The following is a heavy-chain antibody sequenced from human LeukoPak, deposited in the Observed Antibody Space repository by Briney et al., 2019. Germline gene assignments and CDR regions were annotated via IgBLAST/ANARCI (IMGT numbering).Heavy chain of an antibody. CDR3: AKSIAARLRYYYYMDV. D-gene: IGHD6-6*01. Sequence: ASVKVSCKASGYTFTNYAMHWVRQAPGQRLEWMGWINAGNGNTKYSQKFQDRVTITRDTSASTAYMELSSLRSEDTAVYYCAKSIAARLRYYYYMDVWGKGTTVTVSS. CDR2: INAGNGNT. CDR1: GYTFTNYA. J-gene: IGHJ6*03. V-gene: IGHV1-3*01.